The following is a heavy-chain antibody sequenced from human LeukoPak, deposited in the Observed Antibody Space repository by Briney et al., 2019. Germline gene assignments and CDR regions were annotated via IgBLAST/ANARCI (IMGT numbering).Heavy chain of an antibody. V-gene: IGHV4-34*01. Sequence: PSETLSLTCAVYGGSFSGYYWSWIRQPPGKGLEWIGEINHSGSTNYNPSLKSRVTISVDTSKNQFSLKLSSVTAADTAVYYCARRRGRGYSYGYSGYFDYWGQGTLVTVSS. J-gene: IGHJ4*02. D-gene: IGHD5-18*01. CDR2: INHSGST. CDR1: GGSFSGYY. CDR3: ARRRGRGYSYGYSGYFDY.